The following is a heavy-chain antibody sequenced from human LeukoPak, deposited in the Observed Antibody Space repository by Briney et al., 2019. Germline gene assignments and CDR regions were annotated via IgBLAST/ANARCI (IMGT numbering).Heavy chain of an antibody. D-gene: IGHD3-22*01. CDR2: ISGSGGST. V-gene: IGHV3-23*01. CDR1: GFTFSGYA. Sequence: GGSLRLSCAASGFTFSGYAMSWVRQAPGKGLEWVSAISGSGGSTYYADSVKGRFTISRDNAKNSLYRQMNSLRAEDTAVYYCSRSSLRVSMIVGIWGQGTMVTVSS. J-gene: IGHJ3*02. CDR3: SRSSLRVSMIVGI.